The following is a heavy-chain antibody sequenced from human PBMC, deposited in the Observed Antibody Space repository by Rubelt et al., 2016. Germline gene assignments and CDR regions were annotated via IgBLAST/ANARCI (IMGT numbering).Heavy chain of an antibody. Sequence: QLQLQESGPGLVKPSETLSLTCTVSGGSITSSSYYWGWIRQPPGKGLEWIGSIYYSASTYYNPSLKSRVTIAVDTSKNQFSLKLGSVTAADTAVYYCARNGSPENNWFDPWGQGTLVTVSS. CDR3: ARNGSPENNWFDP. V-gene: IGHV4-39*01. CDR2: IYYSAST. CDR1: GGSITSSSYY. J-gene: IGHJ5*02. D-gene: IGHD3-10*01.